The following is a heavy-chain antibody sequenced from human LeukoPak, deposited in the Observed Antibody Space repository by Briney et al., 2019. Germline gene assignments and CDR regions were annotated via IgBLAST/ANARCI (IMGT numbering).Heavy chain of an antibody. V-gene: IGHV4-4*07. CDR1: GGSISSYY. Sequence: SETLSLTCTVSGGSISSYYWSWIRQPAGKGLEWIGRIYTGGSTNYNPSLKSRVTMSVDTSKNQFSLKLSSVTAADTAVYYCARGGGGYRSSTSCYYIDPWGQGTLVTVSS. J-gene: IGHJ5*02. CDR2: IYTGGST. CDR3: ARGGGGYRSSTSCYYIDP. D-gene: IGHD2-2*01.